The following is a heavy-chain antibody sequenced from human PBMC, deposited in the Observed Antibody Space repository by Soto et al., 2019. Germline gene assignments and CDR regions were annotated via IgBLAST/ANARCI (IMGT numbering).Heavy chain of an antibody. J-gene: IGHJ5*02. Sequence: SGPTLVNPTETLTLTCSVSGFSLRSAGMGVSWIRQPPGKALEWLAHIFSSGEKSYSTSLKSRLTISRNISKSQVVLSMTNMDPVDTATYSCTRSISRPAAVEHWFDAWGQ. D-gene: IGHD2-2*01. CDR2: IFSSGEK. V-gene: IGHV2-26*01. CDR3: TRSISRPAAVEHWFDA. CDR1: GFSLRSAGMG.